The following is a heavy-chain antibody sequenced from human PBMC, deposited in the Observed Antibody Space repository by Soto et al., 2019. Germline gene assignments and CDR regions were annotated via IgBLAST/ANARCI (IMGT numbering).Heavy chain of an antibody. CDR1: GFTFISYS. J-gene: IGHJ6*02. CDR3: AREETAWPLAYGLDV. V-gene: IGHV3-21*01. D-gene: IGHD2-21*02. Sequence: PGGSLRLSCAASGFTFISYSIHWVRQAPGKGLEWVSSIGTRSDVYYADSVKGRFTISRDNAKNSMALQMNSLRAEDTGAYYCAREETAWPLAYGLDVWGQGTTVTVSS. CDR2: IGTRSDV.